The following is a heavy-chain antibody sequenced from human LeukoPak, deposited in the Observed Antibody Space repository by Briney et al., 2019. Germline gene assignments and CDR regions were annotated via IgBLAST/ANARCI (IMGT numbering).Heavy chain of an antibody. CDR3: ERDTRQIGDTAGV. J-gene: IGHJ6*04. Sequence: PGGSLRLSCAASGFTFSSYSMNWVRQAPGKGLEWVSSISSSSSYIYYADSVKGRFTISRDNAKNSLYLQMNSLRAEDTAVYYCERDTRQIGDTAGVWGKGTTVTVSS. CDR1: GFTFSSYS. D-gene: IGHD5-18*01. V-gene: IGHV3-21*01. CDR2: ISSSSSYI.